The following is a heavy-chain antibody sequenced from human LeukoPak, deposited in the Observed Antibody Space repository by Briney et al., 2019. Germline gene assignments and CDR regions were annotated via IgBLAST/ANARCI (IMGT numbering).Heavy chain of an antibody. Sequence: GASVKVSCKASGYTFTSYDINWVRQATGQGLEWMGWMNPNSGNTGYAQKFQGRVTITRNTSISTAYMELSSLRSEDTAVYYCARPSNPTYYDFWSGLWAFDIWGQGTMVTVSS. D-gene: IGHD3-3*01. V-gene: IGHV1-8*03. CDR3: ARPSNPTYYDFWSGLWAFDI. J-gene: IGHJ3*02. CDR2: MNPNSGNT. CDR1: GYTFTSYD.